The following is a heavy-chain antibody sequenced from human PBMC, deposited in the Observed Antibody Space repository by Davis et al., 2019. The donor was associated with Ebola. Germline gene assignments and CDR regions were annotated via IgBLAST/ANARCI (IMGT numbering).Heavy chain of an antibody. D-gene: IGHD3-22*01. J-gene: IGHJ5*02. CDR3: ARGRDTYYYDSSGYYGLADWFDP. Sequence: GSLRLSCTVSGGSISSYYWSWIRQPPGKGLEWIGYIYYSGSTNYNPSLKSRVTISVDTSKNQFSLKLSSVTAADTAVYYCARGRDTYYYDSSGYYGLADWFDPWGQGTLVTVSS. CDR2: IYYSGST. V-gene: IGHV4-59*01. CDR1: GGSISSYY.